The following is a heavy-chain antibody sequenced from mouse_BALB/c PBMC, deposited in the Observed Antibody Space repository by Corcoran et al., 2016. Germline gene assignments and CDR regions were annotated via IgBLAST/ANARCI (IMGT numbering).Heavy chain of an antibody. CDR1: GYSLTSGYY. CDR2: ISYDGSN. CDR3: ATLLRPFDY. D-gene: IGHD1-2*01. V-gene: IGHV3-6*02. J-gene: IGHJ2*01. Sequence: DVQLQESRPGLVKPSQSLSLTCSVTGYSLTSGYYWNWIRQFPGNKLEWMGYISYDGSNNYNPSRKNRISITRDTSKNQFFLKLNSVTTEDTATYYCATLLRPFDYWGQGTTLTVSS.